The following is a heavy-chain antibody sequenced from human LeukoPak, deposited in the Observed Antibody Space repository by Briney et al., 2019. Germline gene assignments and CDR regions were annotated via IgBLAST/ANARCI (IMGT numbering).Heavy chain of an antibody. CDR3: AKASYDILTGYYPIGD. Sequence: PGGSLRLSCAASGFTFDDYAMHWVRHAPGKGLEWVSGISWNSGSIGYADSVKGRFTISRDNAKNSLYLQMNSLRAEDTALYYCAKASYDILTGYYPIGDWGQGTLVTVSS. CDR1: GFTFDDYA. CDR2: ISWNSGSI. J-gene: IGHJ4*02. V-gene: IGHV3-9*01. D-gene: IGHD3-9*01.